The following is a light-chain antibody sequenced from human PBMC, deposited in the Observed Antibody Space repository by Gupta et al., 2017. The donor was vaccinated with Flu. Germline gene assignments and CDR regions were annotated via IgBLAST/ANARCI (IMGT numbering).Light chain of an antibody. Sequence: SYELTQSPAVSVSPGQTASIPCSGDKLGNKYIYWYQQKPGQSPVLAIYQDNKRPSGIPERFSGSNSGNTATLTISGTQAMDEADYYCQAWDSSTPYVFGTGTKVTVL. CDR3: QAWDSSTPYV. CDR1: KLGNKY. J-gene: IGLJ1*01. CDR2: QDN. V-gene: IGLV3-1*01.